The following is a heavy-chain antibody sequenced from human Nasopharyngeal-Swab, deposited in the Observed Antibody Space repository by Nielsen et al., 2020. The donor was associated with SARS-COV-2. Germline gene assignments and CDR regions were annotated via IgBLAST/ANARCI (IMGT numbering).Heavy chain of an antibody. J-gene: IGHJ6*02. V-gene: IGHV3-74*01. D-gene: IGHD2-21*01. CDR2: INSDGSST. Sequence: GGSLRLSCAASGFTFSSYWMHWVRQAPGKGLVWVSRINSDGSSTSYADSVKGRFTISRDNAKNTLYLQMNSLRAEDTAVYYCARPLAYCGGDCYSIRDYYYGMDVWGQGTTVTVSS. CDR1: GFTFSSYW. CDR3: ARPLAYCGGDCYSIRDYYYGMDV.